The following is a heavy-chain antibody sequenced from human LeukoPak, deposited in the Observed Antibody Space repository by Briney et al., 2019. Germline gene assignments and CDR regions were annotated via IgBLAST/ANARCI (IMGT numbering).Heavy chain of an antibody. J-gene: IGHJ4*02. CDR3: ARVGGGYDSSLDY. D-gene: IGHD3-22*01. Sequence: GGSLRLSCAASGFTVSSNYMSWVRQAPGKGLECVSVIYSGGGTYYADSVKGRFTISRDNSKNTLYLQMNSLRAEDTAVYYCARVGGGYDSSLDYWGQGTLVTVSS. CDR2: IYSGGGT. CDR1: GFTVSSNY. V-gene: IGHV3-53*01.